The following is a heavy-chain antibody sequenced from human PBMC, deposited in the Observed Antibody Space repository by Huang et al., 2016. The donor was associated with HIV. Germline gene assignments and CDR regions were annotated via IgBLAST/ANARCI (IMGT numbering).Heavy chain of an antibody. CDR2: RNTEKRYT. J-gene: IGHJ6*03. D-gene: IGHD3-22*01. V-gene: IGHV1-18*01. Sequence: QVHLVQSGAEVKKPGASVKVSCKASGYTFTTYGLSWVRQAPGQGLEWMGWRNTEKRYTNYKHKFQGRVTMTADTPTSTAYREVRSRRADDTAVYYCARDFRKGHYYDSNGKRRLLYYYYMDVWGKGTTVIVSS. CDR3: ARDFRKGHYYDSNGKRRLLYYYYMDV. CDR1: GYTFTTYG.